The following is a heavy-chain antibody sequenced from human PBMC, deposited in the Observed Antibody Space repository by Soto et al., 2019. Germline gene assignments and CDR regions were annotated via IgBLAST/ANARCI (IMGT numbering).Heavy chain of an antibody. CDR2: IYYSGST. Sequence: SETLSLTCTVSGGSISSGGYYWSWIRQHPGKGLEWIGYIYYSGSTYYNPSLKSRVTISVDTSKNQFSLKLSSVTAADTAVYYCARVWVSNSHDYWGQGTLVTVSS. CDR1: GGSISSGGYY. D-gene: IGHD3-16*01. J-gene: IGHJ4*02. CDR3: ARVWVSNSHDY. V-gene: IGHV4-31*03.